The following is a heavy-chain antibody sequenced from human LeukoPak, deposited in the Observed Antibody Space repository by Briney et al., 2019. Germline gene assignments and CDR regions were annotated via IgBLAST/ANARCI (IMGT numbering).Heavy chain of an antibody. J-gene: IGHJ5*02. Sequence: SETLSLTCTVSGGSISSYYWSWIRQPPGKGLEWIGYIYYSGSTNYNPSLKSRVTISVDTSKNRFSLKLSSVTAADTAVYYCARVVAVAGVNWFDPWGQGTLVTVSS. CDR1: GGSISSYY. CDR2: IYYSGST. V-gene: IGHV4-59*01. D-gene: IGHD6-19*01. CDR3: ARVVAVAGVNWFDP.